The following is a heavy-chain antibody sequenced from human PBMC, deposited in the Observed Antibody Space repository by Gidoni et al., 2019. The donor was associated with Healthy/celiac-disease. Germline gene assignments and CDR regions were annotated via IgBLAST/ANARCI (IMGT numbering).Heavy chain of an antibody. Sequence: QVQLVQSGAEVKKPGASVKASCKASGYTFTSYYMTWVRQAPGQALEWMGIINPSAASTSYAQKFQGRVTMTRDTSTSTVYMELSSLRSEDTAVYYCATTTVTDFDYWGQGTLVTVSS. CDR2: INPSAAST. CDR1: GYTFTSYY. CDR3: ATTTVTDFDY. V-gene: IGHV1-46*03. D-gene: IGHD4-17*01. J-gene: IGHJ4*02.